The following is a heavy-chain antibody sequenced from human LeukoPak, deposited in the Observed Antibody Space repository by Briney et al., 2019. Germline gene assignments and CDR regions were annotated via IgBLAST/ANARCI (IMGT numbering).Heavy chain of an antibody. D-gene: IGHD1-1*01. Sequence: PGRSLRLSCAASGFIFSDSTMHWVRQAPSKGLEWVAAASFHGSNTYYADSMKGRFTISRDNSKNTVYLQMNSLRTEGTAVYYCARERSWNGPLDYWGQGTLVTVSS. CDR2: ASFHGSNT. CDR3: ARERSWNGPLDY. V-gene: IGHV3-30*04. J-gene: IGHJ4*02. CDR1: GFIFSDST.